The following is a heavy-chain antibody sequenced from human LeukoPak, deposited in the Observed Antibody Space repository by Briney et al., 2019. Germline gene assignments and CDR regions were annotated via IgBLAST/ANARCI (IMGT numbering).Heavy chain of an antibody. V-gene: IGHV1-46*01. CDR1: GYTLTSYY. Sequence: ASVKVSCKASGYTLTSYYMHWVRQAPGQGLEWMGIINPSGGSTSYAQKFQGRVTMTRDMSTSTVYMELSSLRSEDTAVYYCARDRAAAVVMDYYYYMDVWGKGTTVTVSS. D-gene: IGHD3-22*01. CDR2: INPSGGST. CDR3: ARDRAAAVVMDYYYYMDV. J-gene: IGHJ6*03.